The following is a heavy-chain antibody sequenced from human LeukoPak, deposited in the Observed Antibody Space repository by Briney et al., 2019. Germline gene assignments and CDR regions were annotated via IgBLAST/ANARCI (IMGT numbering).Heavy chain of an antibody. Sequence: GGSLRLSCAASGFTVSSNYMSWVRQAPGKGLEWVSVIYSGGSTYYADSVKGRFTISRDNSKNTLYLQMNSLRAEDTAVYYCARESSYSGGWYYFDYWGQGTLVTVSS. CDR2: IYSGGST. CDR1: GFTVSSNY. J-gene: IGHJ4*02. V-gene: IGHV3-66*02. CDR3: ARESSYSGGWYYFDY. D-gene: IGHD6-19*01.